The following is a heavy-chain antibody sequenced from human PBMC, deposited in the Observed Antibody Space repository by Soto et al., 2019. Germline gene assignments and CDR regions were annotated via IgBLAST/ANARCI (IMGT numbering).Heavy chain of an antibody. J-gene: IGHJ4*02. CDR3: TRANWDSEY. D-gene: IGHD7-27*01. V-gene: IGHV4-59*11. Sequence: QVQLQESGPGLVKPSETLSLTCSVSGGSISNHYWSWIRQPPGKGLEWLGYIYDNGNTNYHPSLKSRVPMSVDTSRNQISLKLTTVTAADTPVYYCTRANWDSEYWGQGTLVTVSS. CDR1: GGSISNHY. CDR2: IYDNGNT.